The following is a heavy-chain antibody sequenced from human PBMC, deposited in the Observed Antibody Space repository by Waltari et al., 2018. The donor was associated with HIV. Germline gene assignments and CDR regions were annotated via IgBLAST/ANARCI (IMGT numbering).Heavy chain of an antibody. Sequence: EVQLVQSGAVMKKPGQSLRISCRAFGSNFTLYSVAWVRQMPGIGLQWMGIFYPGDSDVRYSPSFQGQVTISVDKSVNTAYLHWTRLKASDTAIYYCARLPYSSGWYFDNWGQGTIVTVSS. D-gene: IGHD6-19*01. CDR1: GSNFTLYS. J-gene: IGHJ4*02. CDR3: ARLPYSSGWYFDN. CDR2: FYPGDSDV. V-gene: IGHV5-51*03.